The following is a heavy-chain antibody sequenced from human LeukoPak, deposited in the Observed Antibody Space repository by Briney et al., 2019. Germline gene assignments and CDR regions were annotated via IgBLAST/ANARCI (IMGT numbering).Heavy chain of an antibody. V-gene: IGHV3-23*01. CDR2: MSSSDDGR. Sequence: GGPLRLSCAASGFSFSSYAMSWVRQAPGKGLEWVSAMSSSDDGRYYAASVRGRFTISRDTSRSTLYLQMNSLRAEDAAVYYCAKAPVTSCRGAFCYPFDYWGQGTLVTVSS. CDR1: GFSFSSYA. D-gene: IGHD2-15*01. CDR3: AKAPVTSCRGAFCYPFDY. J-gene: IGHJ4*02.